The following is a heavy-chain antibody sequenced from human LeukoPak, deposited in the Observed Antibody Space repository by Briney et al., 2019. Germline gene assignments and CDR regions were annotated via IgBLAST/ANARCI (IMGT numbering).Heavy chain of an antibody. V-gene: IGHV3-9*01. CDR3: AKEVYSSSWTSPFDY. D-gene: IGHD6-13*01. J-gene: IGHJ4*02. Sequence: GGSLRLSCAASGFTFDDYAMHWVRQAPGKGLEWVSGISRNSGSIGYADSVKGRFTISRDNAKNSLYLQMNSLRAEDTALYYCAKEVYSSSWTSPFDYWGQGTLVTVSS. CDR1: GFTFDDYA. CDR2: ISRNSGSI.